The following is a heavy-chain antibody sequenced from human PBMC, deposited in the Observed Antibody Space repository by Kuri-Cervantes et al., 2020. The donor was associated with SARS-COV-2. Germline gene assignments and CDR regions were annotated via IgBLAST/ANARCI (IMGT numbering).Heavy chain of an antibody. CDR2: IIPILGTA. V-gene: IGHV1-69*04. D-gene: IGHD3-9*01. CDR1: GGTFSSYA. CDR3: ARKGDWAYFDY. J-gene: IGHJ4*02. Sequence: SVKVSCKASGGTFSSYAISWVRQAPGRGLEWMGRIIPILGTANYAQKFQGRVTITADKSTSTAYMELSSLRSEDTAVYYCARKGDWAYFDYWGQGTLVTVSS.